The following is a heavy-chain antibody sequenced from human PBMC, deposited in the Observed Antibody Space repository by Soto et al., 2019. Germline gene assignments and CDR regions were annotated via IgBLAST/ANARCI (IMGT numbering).Heavy chain of an antibody. CDR1: GFTFSDYY. J-gene: IGHJ3*02. D-gene: IGHD2-2*02. Sequence: PGGSLRLSCAASGFTFSDYYMSWIRQAPGKGLEWVSYISSSGSTIYYADSVKGRFTISRDNAKNSLYLQMNSLRAEDTAVYYCARGLVVPAAIEVGAFDIWGQGTMVTVSS. V-gene: IGHV3-11*01. CDR3: ARGLVVPAAIEVGAFDI. CDR2: ISSSGSTI.